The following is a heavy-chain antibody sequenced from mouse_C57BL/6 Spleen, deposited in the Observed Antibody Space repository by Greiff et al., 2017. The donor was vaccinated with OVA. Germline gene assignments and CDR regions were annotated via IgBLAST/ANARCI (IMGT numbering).Heavy chain of an antibody. D-gene: IGHD2-5*01. J-gene: IGHJ3*01. Sequence: VQLQQPGAELVRPGSSVKLSCKASGYTFTSYWMDWVKQRPGQGLEWIGNIYPSDSETHYNQKFKDKATLTVDKSSSTAYMQLSSLTSEDSAVYYCARGEHDYSNYPAWFAYWGQGTLVTVSA. CDR2: IYPSDSET. CDR1: GYTFTSYW. V-gene: IGHV1-61*01. CDR3: ARGEHDYSNYPAWFAY.